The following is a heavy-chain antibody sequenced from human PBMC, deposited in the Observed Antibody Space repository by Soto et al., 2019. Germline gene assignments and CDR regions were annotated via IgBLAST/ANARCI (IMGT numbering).Heavy chain of an antibody. D-gene: IGHD2-15*01. V-gene: IGHV1-69*13. Sequence: SVKVSCKASGGTFSSYAISWVRQAPGQGXEWMGGIIPIFGTANYAQKFQGRVTITADESTSTAYMELSSLRSEDTAVYYCARSDIVVVVADTYNCFDPWGQGTLVTVSS. CDR3: ARSDIVVVVADTYNCFDP. CDR1: GGTFSSYA. CDR2: IIPIFGTA. J-gene: IGHJ5*02.